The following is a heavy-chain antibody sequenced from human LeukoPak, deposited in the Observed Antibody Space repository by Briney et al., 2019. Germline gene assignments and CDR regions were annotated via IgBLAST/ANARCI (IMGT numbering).Heavy chain of an antibody. CDR2: ISGGGGST. CDR1: GFTFSSYA. V-gene: IGHV3-23*01. Sequence: PGGSLRLPCAASGFTFSSYAMSWVRQAPGKGLEWVSAISGGGGSTYYADSVKGRFTISRDNSKNTLYLQMNSLRAEDTAVYYCAKVARVLRFLEWFHDAFDIWGQGTMVTVSS. CDR3: AKVARVLRFLEWFHDAFDI. J-gene: IGHJ3*02. D-gene: IGHD3-3*01.